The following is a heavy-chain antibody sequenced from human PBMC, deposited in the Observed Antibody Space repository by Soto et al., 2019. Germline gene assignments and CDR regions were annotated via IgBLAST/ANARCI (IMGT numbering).Heavy chain of an antibody. V-gene: IGHV3-53*01. CDR3: GRQPGGGGY. J-gene: IGHJ4*02. CDR2: IYSGGYT. CDR1: GFTVSNNY. D-gene: IGHD3-10*01. Sequence: EVQLVESGGGLIQPGGSLRLSCAVSGFTVSNNYMSWVRQAPGKGLEGVPVIYSGGYTAYGDSVKGRFTISRDNSKNTLYLQKQSQRAAHTGFLYRGRQPGGGGYWGQGTLVTVSS.